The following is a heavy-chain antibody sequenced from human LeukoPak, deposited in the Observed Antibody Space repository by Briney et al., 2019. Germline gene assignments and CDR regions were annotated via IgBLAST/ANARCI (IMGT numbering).Heavy chain of an antibody. V-gene: IGHV4-34*01. D-gene: IGHD3-3*01. CDR1: GGSFSGYY. CDR3: ARWSRLLWRDNWFDP. CDR2: INHSGST. Sequence: SETLSLTCAVYGGSFSGYYWSWIRQPPGKGPEWIGEINHSGSTNYNPSLKSRVTISVDTSKNQFSLKLSSVTAADTAVYYCARWSRLLWRDNWFDPWGQGTLVTVSS. J-gene: IGHJ5*02.